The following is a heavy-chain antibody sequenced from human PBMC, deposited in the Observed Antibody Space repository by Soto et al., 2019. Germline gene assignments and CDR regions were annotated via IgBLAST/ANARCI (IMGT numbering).Heavy chain of an antibody. V-gene: IGHV1-3*01. Sequence: QVQLVQSGAEVKKPGASVKVSCKPSGYTFINYVLHWVRQAPGQGPEWMGWINPDNGNTRYSQTLQGRVTFTRDTSASTAYMELSSLRSEDTAVYYCARDPDTATEYWFDPWGQGTLVTVSS. CDR1: GYTFINYV. CDR2: INPDNGNT. J-gene: IGHJ5*02. CDR3: ARDPDTATEYWFDP. D-gene: IGHD6-6*01.